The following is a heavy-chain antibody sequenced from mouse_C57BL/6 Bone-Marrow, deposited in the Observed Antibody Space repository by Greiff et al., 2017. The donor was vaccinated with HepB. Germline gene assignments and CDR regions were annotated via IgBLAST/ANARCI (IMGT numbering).Heavy chain of an antibody. D-gene: IGHD2-4*01. CDR3: TTGDDYDGY. V-gene: IGHV14-4*01. Sequence: EVKLQESGAELVRPGASVKLSCTASGFNIKDDYMHWVKQRPEQGLEWIGWIDPENGDTEYASKFQGKATITADTASNTAYLQLSSLTSEDTGVYYCTTGDDYDGYWGQGTTRTVSS. J-gene: IGHJ2*01. CDR1: GFNIKDDY. CDR2: IDPENGDT.